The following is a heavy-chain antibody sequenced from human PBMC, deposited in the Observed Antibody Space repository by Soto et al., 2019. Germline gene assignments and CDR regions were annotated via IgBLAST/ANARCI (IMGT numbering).Heavy chain of an antibody. V-gene: IGHV3-30-3*01. D-gene: IGHD3-10*01. CDR1: GFTFSSYA. Sequence: LRLSCAASGFTFSSYAMHWVRQAPGKGLEWVAVISYDGSNKYYADSVKGRFTISRDNSKNTLYLQMNSLRAEDTAVYYCARSSGGSGKLWNYYGMDVWGQGTTVTSP. J-gene: IGHJ6*02. CDR2: ISYDGSNK. CDR3: ARSSGGSGKLWNYYGMDV.